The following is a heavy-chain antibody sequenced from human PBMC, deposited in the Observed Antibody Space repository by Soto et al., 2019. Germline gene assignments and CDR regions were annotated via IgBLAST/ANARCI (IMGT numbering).Heavy chain of an antibody. D-gene: IGHD3-3*01. CDR2: INNNGGST. Sequence: GGSLRLSCSASGFIFSNYAMHWVRQAPGKGLEYVSHINNNGGSTNYADSVRGRFTISRDNSKNTLYLQMSSLRDDDTAVYYCVKVPLSLSFYDYWGQGAPVTVSS. V-gene: IGHV3-64D*08. J-gene: IGHJ4*02. CDR1: GFIFSNYA. CDR3: VKVPLSLSFYDY.